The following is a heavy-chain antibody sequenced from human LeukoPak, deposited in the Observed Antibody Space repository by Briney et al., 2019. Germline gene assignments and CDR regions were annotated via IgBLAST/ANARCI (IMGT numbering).Heavy chain of an antibody. D-gene: IGHD3-10*01. CDR2: ISGSGGST. Sequence: GGSLRLSCAASGFTFSSYAMNWVRQAPGKGLEWVSAISGSGGSTYYADSVKGRFTISRDNSKNTLYPQMNSLRAEDTAVYYCAKGKAYYYGSGTPFDYWGQGTLVTVSS. CDR3: AKGKAYYYGSGTPFDY. V-gene: IGHV3-23*01. J-gene: IGHJ4*02. CDR1: GFTFSSYA.